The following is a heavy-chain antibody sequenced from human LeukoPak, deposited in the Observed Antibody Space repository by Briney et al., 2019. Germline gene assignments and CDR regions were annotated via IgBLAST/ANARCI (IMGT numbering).Heavy chain of an antibody. V-gene: IGHV1-2*02. Sequence: ASVKVSCKASGYTFTDYYINWIRQAPGQGLEWMGWINPNRGGTSYAQNFQGRVTMTRDTPITTAYMELSRLRSDDTAVYYCARRQIYCSTTSCYVDYWGQGTLVTVSS. J-gene: IGHJ4*02. D-gene: IGHD2-2*01. CDR3: ARRQIYCSTTSCYVDY. CDR2: INPNRGGT. CDR1: GYTFTDYY.